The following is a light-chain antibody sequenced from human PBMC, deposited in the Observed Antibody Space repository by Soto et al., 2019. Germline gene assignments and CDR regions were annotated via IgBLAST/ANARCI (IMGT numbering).Light chain of an antibody. Sequence: EIVLTQCPGTLSLSPGERATLSCRASQSVSSSYLAWYQQKPGQAPRLLIFDASNRATGMPARFSGSGSGTDFTLTISSLEPEDFAVYYCQQRANWPPTFGPGTKVDIK. CDR2: DAS. CDR1: QSVSSSY. J-gene: IGKJ3*01. CDR3: QQRANWPPT. V-gene: IGKV3D-20*02.